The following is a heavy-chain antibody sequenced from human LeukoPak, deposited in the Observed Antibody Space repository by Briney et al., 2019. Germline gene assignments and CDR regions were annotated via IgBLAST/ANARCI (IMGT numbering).Heavy chain of an antibody. CDR3: ARTLLPQKDPREYYYDSSGYLDY. V-gene: IGHV4-31*03. J-gene: IGHJ4*02. CDR1: GGSISSGGYY. Sequence: LQTLSLTCTVSGGSISSGGYYWSWIRQHPGKGLEWIGYIYYSGSTYYNPSLKSRVTISVDTSKNQFSLKLSSVTAADTAVYYCARTLLPQKDPREYYYDSSGYLDYWGQGTLVTVSS. D-gene: IGHD3-22*01. CDR2: IYYSGST.